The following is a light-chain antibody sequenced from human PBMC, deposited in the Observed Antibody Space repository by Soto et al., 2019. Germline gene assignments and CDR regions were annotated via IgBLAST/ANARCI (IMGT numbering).Light chain of an antibody. Sequence: DIVLTQSPDTLSLSPGESATLSCRASQSVNSDYLAWYQQKPGQAPRLLIYGASSRATGIPDRFSGSGSGTDFTLTISRLEPEDFAVFYCQKYGSSPETFGPGTKVNIK. CDR1: QSVNSDY. CDR3: QKYGSSPET. J-gene: IGKJ3*01. CDR2: GAS. V-gene: IGKV3-20*01.